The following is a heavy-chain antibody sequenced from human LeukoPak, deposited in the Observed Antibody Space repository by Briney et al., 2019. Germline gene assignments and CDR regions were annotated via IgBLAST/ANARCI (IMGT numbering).Heavy chain of an antibody. J-gene: IGHJ6*03. CDR2: IYHSGST. CDR3: AGDETYSSDWQSNHYYYYMDV. Sequence: TSETLSLTCSVSGYSISNGYYWGWIRQPPGKGLEWIGSIYHSGSTNCNPSLKSRVNISVDTSKNQFSLKVNSVTAADTAVYFCAGDETYSSDWQSNHYYYYMDVWGKGTTVTVSS. D-gene: IGHD6-19*01. CDR1: GYSISNGYY. V-gene: IGHV4-38-2*02.